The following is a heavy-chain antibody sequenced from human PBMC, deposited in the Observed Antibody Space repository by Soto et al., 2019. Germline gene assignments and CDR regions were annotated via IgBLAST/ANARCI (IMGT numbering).Heavy chain of an antibody. Sequence: GGSLRLSCAASGFTFSDYYMSWIRQAPGKGLEWVSYISSSDTIIYYADSVKGRFTISRDNAKNSLYLQMNSLRAEDKAVYYCARDLGYYDSSGYFDYWGQGTLVTVSS. CDR3: ARDLGYYDSSGYFDY. V-gene: IGHV3-11*01. J-gene: IGHJ4*02. CDR1: GFTFSDYY. CDR2: ISSSDTII. D-gene: IGHD3-22*01.